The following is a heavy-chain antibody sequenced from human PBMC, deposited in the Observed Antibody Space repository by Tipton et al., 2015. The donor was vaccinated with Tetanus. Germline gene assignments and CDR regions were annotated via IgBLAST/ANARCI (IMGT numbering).Heavy chain of an antibody. D-gene: IGHD3-16*01. CDR1: GYMFSSHW. CDR3: ARPLTSVAFGGFAFDV. CDR2: IYPGDSYS. J-gene: IGHJ3*01. Sequence: QLVQSGAEVKQPGESLKISCKGSGYMFSSHWNGWVRQVPGKGLEWLGTIYPGDSYSTYSPSFEGQVTISVDRSIDTAYLQWSSLKASDTAIYYCARPLTSVAFGGFAFDVWGQGTLVTVSS. V-gene: IGHV5-51*01.